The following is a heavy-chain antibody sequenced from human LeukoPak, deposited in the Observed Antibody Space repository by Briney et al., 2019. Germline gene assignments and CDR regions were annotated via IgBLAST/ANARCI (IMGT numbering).Heavy chain of an antibody. Sequence: PSETLSLTCAVYGGSFSGYYWSWIRQPPGKGLEWIGEINHSGSTNYNPSLKSRVTISVDTSKNQFSLKLSSVTAADTAVYYCARVVAVAGTNYLLAFDYWGQGTLVTVSS. CDR3: ARVVAVAGTNYLLAFDY. V-gene: IGHV4-34*01. CDR1: GGSFSGYY. CDR2: INHSGST. D-gene: IGHD6-19*01. J-gene: IGHJ4*02.